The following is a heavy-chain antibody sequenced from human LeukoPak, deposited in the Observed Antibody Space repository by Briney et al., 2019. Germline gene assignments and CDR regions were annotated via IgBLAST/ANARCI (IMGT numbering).Heavy chain of an antibody. V-gene: IGHV1-69*04. Sequence: SVKVSCKASGYTFTSYDISWVRQAPGQGLEWMGRIIPIFGIANYAQKFQGRVTITADKSTSTAYMELSSLRSEDTAVYYCAREMYYYGSSGYYSFDYWGQGTLVTVSS. CDR2: IIPIFGIA. D-gene: IGHD3-22*01. CDR1: GYTFTSYD. J-gene: IGHJ4*02. CDR3: AREMYYYGSSGYYSFDY.